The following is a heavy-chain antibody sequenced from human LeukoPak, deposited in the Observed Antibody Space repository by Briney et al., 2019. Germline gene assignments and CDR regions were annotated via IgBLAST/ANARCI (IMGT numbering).Heavy chain of an antibody. J-gene: IGHJ4*02. CDR1: GGSISSYY. CDR2: IYYSGST. CDR3: ASHVSGYSGYDLDY. Sequence: SETLSLTCTVSGGSISSYYWSWIRQPPGKGQEWIGYIYYSGSTNYNPSLKSRVTISVDTSKNQFSLKPSSVTAADTAVYYCASHVSGYSGYDLDYWGQGTLVTVSS. D-gene: IGHD5-12*01. V-gene: IGHV4-59*01.